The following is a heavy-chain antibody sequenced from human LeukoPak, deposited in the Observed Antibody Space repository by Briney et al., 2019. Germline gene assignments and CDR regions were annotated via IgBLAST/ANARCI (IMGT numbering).Heavy chain of an antibody. V-gene: IGHV3-74*01. CDR3: AREILAPGKTHDY. Sequence: GGSLRLSCAASGFTFSNYWMHWVRQVPGKGLVWVSRINDDGSATFYADSVKGRFTISRDNAKNTLFLQMSSLRAEDTAVYFCAREILAPGKTHDYWGQGTLVTVSP. CDR1: GFTFSNYW. CDR2: INDDGSAT. J-gene: IGHJ4*02.